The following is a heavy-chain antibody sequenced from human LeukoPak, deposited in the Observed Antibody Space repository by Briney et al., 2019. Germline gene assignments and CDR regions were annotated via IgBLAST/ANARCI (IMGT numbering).Heavy chain of an antibody. CDR3: VKATLGYCSGGTCSADY. CDR1: GFTFSSYA. Sequence: GGSLRFSCSASGFTFSSYAMHWVRQAPGKGLEYVSTINSHGGSTYYADSVKDRFTISRDNSKNTLYLQMSSLRSDDTAAYYCVKATLGYCSGGTCSADYWGQGTLVTVSS. D-gene: IGHD2-15*01. CDR2: INSHGGST. J-gene: IGHJ4*02. V-gene: IGHV3-64D*06.